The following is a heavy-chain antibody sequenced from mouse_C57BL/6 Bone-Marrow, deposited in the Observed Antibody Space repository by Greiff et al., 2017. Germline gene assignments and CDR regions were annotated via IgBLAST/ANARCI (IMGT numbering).Heavy chain of an antibody. Sequence: VHVKQSGPVLVKPGASVKMSCKASGYTFTDYSMNWVKQSHGKSLEWIGVINPYNGGTSYNQKFKGKATLTVDKSSSTAYMELTSLTSEDSAVYHCSSSTWTYGSYVSYYYAMDYWGQGTSVTVSS. CDR1: GYTFTDYS. CDR3: SSSTWTYGSYVSYYYAMDY. V-gene: IGHV1-19*01. CDR2: INPYNGGT. J-gene: IGHJ4*01. D-gene: IGHD1-1*02.